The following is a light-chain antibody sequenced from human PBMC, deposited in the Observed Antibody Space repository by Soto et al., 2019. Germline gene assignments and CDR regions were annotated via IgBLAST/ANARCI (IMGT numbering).Light chain of an antibody. V-gene: IGLV2-8*01. CDR3: SSYTDRKNLV. Sequence: QSALTQPPSASGSPGQSVTISCTGTSSDVGAYDYVSWFQQHPGKAPKLIIYLVSKRPSGVPDRFSGSKSGNTASLTVSGLQAEDEADYYCSSYTDRKNLVFGTGTKVTVL. J-gene: IGLJ1*01. CDR2: LVS. CDR1: SSDVGAYDY.